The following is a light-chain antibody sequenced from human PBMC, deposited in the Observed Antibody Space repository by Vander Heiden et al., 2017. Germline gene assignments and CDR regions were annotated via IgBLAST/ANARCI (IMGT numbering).Light chain of an antibody. V-gene: IGKV1-33*01. J-gene: IGKJ4*01. CDR3: QQYDNLGIT. CDR2: DAS. CDR1: QDISNY. Sequence: DIQLTQSPSSLSASVGDRVTITCQASQDISNYLNWYQQKPGKAPKLLIYDASNLETGGPSRFSGSGSGTDFTFTISSLQPEDIATYYCQQYDNLGITFGGGTKVEIK.